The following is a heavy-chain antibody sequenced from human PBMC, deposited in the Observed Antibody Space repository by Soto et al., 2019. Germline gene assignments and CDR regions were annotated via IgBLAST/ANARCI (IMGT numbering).Heavy chain of an antibody. CDR1: GFTVSSNY. J-gene: IGHJ4*02. Sequence: EVQLVESGGGLVQPGGSLRLSCAASGFTVSSNYMSWVRQAPGKGLEWVSVIYSGGSTYYADSVKGRFTISRDNSKNTLYLQMNSLRAEDTAVYYCAREFWGPYGGRGGGIDYWGQGTLVTVSS. CDR2: IYSGGST. CDR3: AREFWGPYGGRGGGIDY. V-gene: IGHV3-66*01. D-gene: IGHD3-16*01.